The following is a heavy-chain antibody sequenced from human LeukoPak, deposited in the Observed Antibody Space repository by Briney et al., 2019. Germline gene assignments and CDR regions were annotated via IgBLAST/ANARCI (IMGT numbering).Heavy chain of an antibody. CDR2: ISSNGGST. CDR3: ARSPTSGYSYVYFDY. V-gene: IGHV3-64*01. CDR1: GFTFSSYA. D-gene: IGHD5-18*01. Sequence: GGSLRLYCAASGFTFSSYAMHWVRQAPGNGLEYVSAISSNGGSTYYANSVKGRFTISRDNSKNTLYLQMGSLRAEDMAVYYCARSPTSGYSYVYFDYWGQGTLVTVSS. J-gene: IGHJ4*02.